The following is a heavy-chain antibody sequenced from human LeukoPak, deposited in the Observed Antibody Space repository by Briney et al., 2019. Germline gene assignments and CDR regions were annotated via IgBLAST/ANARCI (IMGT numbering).Heavy chain of an antibody. Sequence: GGSLRLSCAASGFTFRSYEMNWVRQAPGKGLEWVSYISSSGSTIYYADSVKGRFTISRDNAKNSLYLQMNSLRAEDTAVYYCARDLGAMGFDYWGQGTLVTVSS. CDR3: ARDLGAMGFDY. CDR2: ISSSGSTI. CDR1: GFTFRSYE. V-gene: IGHV3-48*03. J-gene: IGHJ4*02. D-gene: IGHD1-26*01.